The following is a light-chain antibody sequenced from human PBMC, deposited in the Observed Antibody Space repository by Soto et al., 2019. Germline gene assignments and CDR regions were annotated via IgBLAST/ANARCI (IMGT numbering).Light chain of an antibody. CDR3: QQYNNWPLT. CDR1: QSVSSF. Sequence: EIVMTQSPVTLSVSPGERATLSCRASQSVSSFVAWYQQKPGQPPRLLIFGASTRATGVPARFSGSGSGTEFTLTISSLQSEDFAVYYCQQYNNWPLTFGGGTKVEIK. CDR2: GAS. V-gene: IGKV3-15*01. J-gene: IGKJ4*01.